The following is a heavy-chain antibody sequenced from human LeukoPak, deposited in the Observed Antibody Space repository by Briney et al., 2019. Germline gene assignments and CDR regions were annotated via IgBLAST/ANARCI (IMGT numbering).Heavy chain of an antibody. V-gene: IGHV3-21*05. CDR1: GFTFSSYW. D-gene: IGHD5-12*01. J-gene: IGHJ4*02. Sequence: PGGSLRLSCAASGFTFSSYWMNWARQAPGKGLEWVSYISSSSSYTNYADSVKGRFTISRDNAKNSLYLQMNSLRAEDTAVYYCARARSGYDSLDYWGQGTLVTVSS. CDR3: ARARSGYDSLDY. CDR2: ISSSSSYT.